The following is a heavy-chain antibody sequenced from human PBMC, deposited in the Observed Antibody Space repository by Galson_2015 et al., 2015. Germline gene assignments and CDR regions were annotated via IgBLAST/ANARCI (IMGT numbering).Heavy chain of an antibody. CDR2: IYYSGST. V-gene: IGHV4-31*03. CDR3: ARDNGGSGTEGDAFDI. D-gene: IGHD3-10*01. Sequence: TLSLTCTVSGGSISSGGYYWSWIRQHPGQGLEWIGYIYYSGSTYYNPSLKSRVTISVDTSKNQFSLKLSSVTAADTAVYYCARDNGGSGTEGDAFDIWGQGTMVTVSS. J-gene: IGHJ3*02. CDR1: GGSISSGGYY.